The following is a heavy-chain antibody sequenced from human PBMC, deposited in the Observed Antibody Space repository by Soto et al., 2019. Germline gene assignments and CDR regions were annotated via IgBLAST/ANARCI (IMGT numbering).Heavy chain of an antibody. CDR2: ISSNGGST. V-gene: IGHV3-64*01. CDR3: AREVLGYRLYYFDY. D-gene: IGHD5-12*01. J-gene: IGHJ4*02. CDR1: GFTFSSYA. Sequence: EVQLVESGGGLVQPGGSLRLSCAASGFTFSSYAMHWVRQAPGKGLEYVSAISSNGGSTYYANSVKGRFTISRDNSKNTLYLQMGSLRAEDMAVYYCAREVLGYRLYYFDYWGQGTLVTVSS.